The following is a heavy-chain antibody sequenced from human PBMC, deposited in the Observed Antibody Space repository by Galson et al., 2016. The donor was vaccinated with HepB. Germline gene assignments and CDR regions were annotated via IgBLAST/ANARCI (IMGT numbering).Heavy chain of an antibody. CDR2: ISYDGSNR. J-gene: IGHJ6*04. D-gene: IGHD1-26*01. CDR1: GFTFSSYA. V-gene: IGHV3-30-3*02. CDR3: VQGSTAPAV. Sequence: SLRLSCAASGFTFSSYAMHWVRQAPGKGLEWVAVISYDGSNRYYADSVKGRFTISRDSSKSTLYLQMNSLRAEDTAVYYCVQGSTAPAVWGKGTTVTVSS.